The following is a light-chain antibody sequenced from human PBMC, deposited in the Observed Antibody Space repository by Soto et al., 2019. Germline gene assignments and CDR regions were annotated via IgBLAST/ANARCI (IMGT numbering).Light chain of an antibody. J-gene: IGLJ3*02. CDR2: NVN. V-gene: IGLV2-11*01. Sequence: QSALTQPRSVSGSPGQSVTIACTGTSSDVGGYHYVSWYQHHPGKAPKLMIFNVNERPSGVPARFSGSKSGNTASLTISGLQAEDEADYYCCSYAGSFIWLFGGGTKLTVL. CDR3: CSYAGSFIWL. CDR1: SSDVGGYHY.